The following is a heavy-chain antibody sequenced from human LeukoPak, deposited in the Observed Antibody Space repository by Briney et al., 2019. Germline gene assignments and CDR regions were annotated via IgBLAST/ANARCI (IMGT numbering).Heavy chain of an antibody. CDR3: ARGGNTAMVTS. J-gene: IGHJ5*02. CDR1: GGPISSYY. V-gene: IGHV4-59*01. D-gene: IGHD5-18*01. Sequence: SETLSLTCTVSGGPISSYYWSWIRQPPGKGLEWIGYIYYSGSTNYNPSLKSRVTISVDTSKNQFSLKLSSVTAADTAVYYCARGGNTAMVTSWGQGTLVTVSS. CDR2: IYYSGST.